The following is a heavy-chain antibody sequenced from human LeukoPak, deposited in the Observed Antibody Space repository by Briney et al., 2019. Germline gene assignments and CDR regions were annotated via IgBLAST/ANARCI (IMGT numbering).Heavy chain of an antibody. Sequence: SGKVSCKASGGTFSSYAISWVRQAPGQGLEWMGGIITIFGTANYAQKFQGRVTITTDESTSTAYMELSSLRSEDTAVYYCARSKWEPRTFDYWGQGTLVTVSS. CDR1: GGTFSSYA. J-gene: IGHJ4*02. CDR2: IITIFGTA. D-gene: IGHD1-26*01. V-gene: IGHV1-69*05. CDR3: ARSKWEPRTFDY.